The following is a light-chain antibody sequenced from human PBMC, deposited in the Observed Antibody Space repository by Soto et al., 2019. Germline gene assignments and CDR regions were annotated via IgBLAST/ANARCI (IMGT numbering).Light chain of an antibody. Sequence: EIVLTQSPGTLSLSPGERATLSCRASQSVRSSYLAWYQQKPGQAPRLLIYGASGRATGIPDRFSGSVSGTDFTLTISRLELEDFAVYYCQQYGSSPPVTFGQGTRLEIK. CDR1: QSVRSSY. CDR2: GAS. V-gene: IGKV3-20*01. CDR3: QQYGSSPPVT. J-gene: IGKJ5*01.